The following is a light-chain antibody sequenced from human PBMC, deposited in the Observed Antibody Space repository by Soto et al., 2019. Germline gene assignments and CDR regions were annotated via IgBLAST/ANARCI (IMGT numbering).Light chain of an antibody. Sequence: DIQMTQSPSSLSASVGDRVTITCRASQYISSYVNWYQQKPGKAPKFLIYGASDLQRGVPSRFSGSGSGTDFTLTINSLQPEDFATCYCQQSYSRPLTFGPGTKVDIK. CDR3: QQSYSRPLT. CDR2: GAS. J-gene: IGKJ3*01. V-gene: IGKV1-39*01. CDR1: QYISSY.